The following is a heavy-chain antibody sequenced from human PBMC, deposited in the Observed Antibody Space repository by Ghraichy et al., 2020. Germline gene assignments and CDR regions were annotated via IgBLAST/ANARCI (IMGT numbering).Heavy chain of an antibody. CDR3: VRGLLRRCYGGTCFRGPYFAGMDV. J-gene: IGHJ6*02. CDR1: GGSISDYYGSITDYY. CDR2: FYGSGTT. D-gene: IGHD2-15*01. V-gene: IGHV4-4*07. Sequence: SETLSLICTVSGGSISDYYGSITDYYWTWIRQPAEKGLEWIGHFYGSGTTNYSPSLKSRVIMSVDTSKNQLSLTLTSVTAADTAVYYCVRGLLRRCYGGTCFRGPYFAGMDVWGQGTTVTVSS.